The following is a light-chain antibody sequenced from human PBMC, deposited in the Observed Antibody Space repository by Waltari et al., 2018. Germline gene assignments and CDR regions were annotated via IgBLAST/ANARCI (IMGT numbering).Light chain of an antibody. CDR2: EVI. V-gene: IGLV2-23*02. CDR3: CSYAGSGTYV. CDR1: TSVVGNYNL. J-gene: IGLJ1*01. Sequence: QSALTQPASVSGTPGQSITISCTGTTSVVGNYNLVAWYQHHPGEAPKLMICEVIKRPSGVSNRFSGSKSGNTASLTISGLQAEDEADYYCCSYAGSGTYVFGTGTKVTVL.